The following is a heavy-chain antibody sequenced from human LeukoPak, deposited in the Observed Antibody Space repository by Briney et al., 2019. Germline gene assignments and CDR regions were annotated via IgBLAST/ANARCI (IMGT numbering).Heavy chain of an antibody. D-gene: IGHD2-2*01. CDR1: GGSISSGLYS. J-gene: IGHJ5*02. Sequence: PSETLSLTCDVSGGSISSGLYSWSWIRQPLGRGLEWIGYIYHTGSTYYNPSLKSRVTISVDTSKNQFSLRLSSVTAADTAVYYCARLQYCSGTSCYWFDPWGQGTLVTVSS. CDR2: IYHTGST. CDR3: ARLQYCSGTSCYWFDP. V-gene: IGHV4-30-2*01.